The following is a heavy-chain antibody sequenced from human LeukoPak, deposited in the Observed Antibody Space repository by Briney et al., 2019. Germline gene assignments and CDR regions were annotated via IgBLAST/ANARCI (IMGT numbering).Heavy chain of an antibody. D-gene: IGHD6-13*01. V-gene: IGHV3-23*01. CDR2: ISGSGGST. J-gene: IGHJ4*02. CDR1: GFTFSSYA. Sequence: GGSLRLSCAAPGFTFSSYAMSWVRQAPGQGLEWVSAISGSGGSTYYADSVKGRFTISRDNSKNTLYLQMNSLRAEDTAVYYCAKDPEYSSSWSFDYWGQGTLVTVSS. CDR3: AKDPEYSSSWSFDY.